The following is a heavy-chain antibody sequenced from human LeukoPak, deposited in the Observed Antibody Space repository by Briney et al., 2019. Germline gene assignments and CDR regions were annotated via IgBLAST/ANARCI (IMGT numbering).Heavy chain of an antibody. V-gene: IGHV1-46*01. CDR1: GYTFTSYY. CDR2: INPSGGST. J-gene: IGHJ4*02. CDR3: ARSYGGNNAFDY. D-gene: IGHD2-15*01. Sequence: ASVKVSCEASGYTFTSYYMHWVRQAPGQGLEWMGIINPSGGSTSYAQNFQGRVTMTRDTSTSTVYMELSSLRSEDTAVYYCARSYGGNNAFDYWGQGTLVTVSS.